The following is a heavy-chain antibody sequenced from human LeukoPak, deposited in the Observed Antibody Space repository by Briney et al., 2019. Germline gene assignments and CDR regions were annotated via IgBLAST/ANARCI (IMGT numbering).Heavy chain of an antibody. V-gene: IGHV3-23*01. CDR1: GFTFSSYA. Sequence: GGSLRLSCAASGFTFSSYAMSWVRQAPGRGLEWVSAISGSGGSTYYADSVKGRFTISRDNSKNTLYLQMNSLRAEDTAVYYCAKAGKGYYYYYMDVWGKGTTVTVSS. CDR2: ISGSGGST. CDR3: AKAGKGYYYYYMDV. J-gene: IGHJ6*03. D-gene: IGHD3-10*01.